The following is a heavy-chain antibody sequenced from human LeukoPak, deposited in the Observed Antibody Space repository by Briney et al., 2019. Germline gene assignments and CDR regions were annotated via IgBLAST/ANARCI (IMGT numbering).Heavy chain of an antibody. D-gene: IGHD4-17*01. Sequence: RGESLKIPCKTSGYSFPIYWVGWVRQMPGKGLEWMGIIYPGDSDTRYSPSFQGQVIISAGKSINTAYLQWSSLKASDTAMYYCARHTTWSSVTTPFDYWGQGTLVTVSS. J-gene: IGHJ4*02. CDR3: ARHTTWSSVTTPFDY. V-gene: IGHV5-51*01. CDR2: IYPGDSDT. CDR1: GYSFPIYW.